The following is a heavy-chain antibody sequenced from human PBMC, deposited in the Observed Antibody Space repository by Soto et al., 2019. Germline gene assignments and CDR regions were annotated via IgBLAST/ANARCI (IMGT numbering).Heavy chain of an antibody. CDR3: VRDDDYEPNALEM. CDR2: ILNDGSEQ. D-gene: IGHD3-22*01. Sequence: QMQLVESGGGVVQPGRSLRLSCAASGFIFSNYGMHWVRQAPGKGLEWVSLILNDGSEQFYRESVKGRFTISRDNSRNTLFLEMNSPRDDDTALYYCVRDDDYEPNALEMWVPGTMVIVSS. CDR1: GFIFSNYG. V-gene: IGHV3-33*01. J-gene: IGHJ3*02.